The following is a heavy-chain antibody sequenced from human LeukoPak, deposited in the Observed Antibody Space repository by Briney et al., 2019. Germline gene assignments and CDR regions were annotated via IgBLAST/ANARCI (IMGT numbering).Heavy chain of an antibody. D-gene: IGHD4-17*01. CDR3: AREGDYGDPPGY. Sequence: ASMKVSCKASGYTFTSYGISWVRQAPGQGLEWMGWISAYNGNTNYAQKLQGRVTMSTDTSTSTVYMELRRLRSDDTAVYYCAREGDYGDPPGYWGQGTLVTVSS. CDR2: ISAYNGNT. CDR1: GYTFTSYG. J-gene: IGHJ4*02. V-gene: IGHV1-18*01.